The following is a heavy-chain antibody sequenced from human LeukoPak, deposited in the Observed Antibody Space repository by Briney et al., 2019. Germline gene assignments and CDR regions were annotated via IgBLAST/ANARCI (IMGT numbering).Heavy chain of an antibody. CDR3: TSLSDAIESFGTRNL. D-gene: IGHD2-8*01. Sequence: GGSLRLSCAASGFTFSSYSMNWVRQAPGKGLEWVSVISGSGGSTHYTDPVNGRFTISRDNSKNTLSLQMNSLRAEDTAVYYCTSLSDAIESFGTRNLWGXXXXXTVSS. CDR2: ISGSGGST. V-gene: IGHV3-23*01. J-gene: IGHJ5*02. CDR1: GFTFSSYS.